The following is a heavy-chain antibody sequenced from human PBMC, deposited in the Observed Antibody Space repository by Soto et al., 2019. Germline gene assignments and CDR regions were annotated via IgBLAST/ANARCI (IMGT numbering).Heavy chain of an antibody. D-gene: IGHD2-8*01. CDR1: GRILRGYF. V-gene: IGHV4-34*01. J-gene: IGHJ6*01. CDR3: ARIVMVYPWPLDV. Sequence: PPETRSRTCVGYGRILRGYFRGWMRHPLRKARRRMGEINHRGSANYNPSLKSRVTISLDTSKNQFSLELRSVTAAHTAVYCCARIVMVYPWPLDVWGRGTTVT. CDR2: INHRGSA.